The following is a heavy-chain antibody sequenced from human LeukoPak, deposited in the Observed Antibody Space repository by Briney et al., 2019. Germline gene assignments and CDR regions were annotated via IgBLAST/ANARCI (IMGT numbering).Heavy chain of an antibody. D-gene: IGHD3-3*01. V-gene: IGHV4-59*01. CDR3: ARRTGSGYYVFDY. Sequence: PSETLSLTCTVSGGSISSYYWSWIRQPPGKGLGWIGYIYYSVSTNYNPSLKSRVTISVDTSKNQFSLKLSPVTAADTAVYYCARRTGSGYYVFDYWGQGTLVTVSS. CDR2: IYYSVST. CDR1: GGSISSYY. J-gene: IGHJ4*02.